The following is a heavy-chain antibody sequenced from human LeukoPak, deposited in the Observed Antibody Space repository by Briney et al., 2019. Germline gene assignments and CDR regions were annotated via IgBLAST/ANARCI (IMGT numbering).Heavy chain of an antibody. CDR3: ARGSIYYGSGSYYNTYGAIVY. CDR1: GGSISSSSYY. J-gene: IGHJ4*02. D-gene: IGHD3-10*01. Sequence: SETLSLTCTVSGGSISSSSYYWGWIRQPPGKGLEWIGSIYYSGSTYYNPSLKSRVTISVDTSKNQFSLKLSSVTAADTAVYYCARGSIYYGSGSYYNTYGAIVYWGQGTLVTVSS. CDR2: IYYSGST. V-gene: IGHV4-39*01.